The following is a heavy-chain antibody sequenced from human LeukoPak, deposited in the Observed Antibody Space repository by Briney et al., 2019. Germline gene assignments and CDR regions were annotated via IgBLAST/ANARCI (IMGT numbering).Heavy chain of an antibody. Sequence: SETLSLTCTVSGGSLTDYYWAWIRQPPGKGLEWIGYIYSRGSTTYNPSLQSRVSLSIDTSKGQFSLSLTSVTAADTAVYYCARHPPNDFWVGYGSFDVWGQGTMVTVSS. J-gene: IGHJ3*01. CDR2: IYSRGST. V-gene: IGHV4-4*09. CDR1: GGSLTDYY. CDR3: ARHPPNDFWVGYGSFDV. D-gene: IGHD3-3*01.